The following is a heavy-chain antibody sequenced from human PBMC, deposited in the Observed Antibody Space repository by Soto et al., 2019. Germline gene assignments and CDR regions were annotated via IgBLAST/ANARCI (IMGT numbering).Heavy chain of an antibody. CDR3: ARHEGTTIFGVVIPGYYYYGLDV. V-gene: IGHV5-10-1*01. CDR2: IDPSDSYT. CDR1: GYSFTSYW. Sequence: LEDSLRISCKGSGYSFTSYWISWVRQMPGKGLEWMGRIDPSDSYTNYSPSFQGHVTISADKSISTAYLQWSSLKASDTAMYYCARHEGTTIFGVVIPGYYYYGLDVWGQGTTVTVSS. D-gene: IGHD3-3*01. J-gene: IGHJ6*02.